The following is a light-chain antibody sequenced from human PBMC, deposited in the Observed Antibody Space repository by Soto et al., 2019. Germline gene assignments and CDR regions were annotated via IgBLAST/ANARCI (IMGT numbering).Light chain of an antibody. J-gene: IGKJ5*01. CDR3: QQYGTSRIT. CDR2: GAS. V-gene: IGKV3-20*01. Sequence: EIMLTQSPATLSLSPGERATLSCRASQGVSSSYLAWYQQKPGKAPRLLMYGASNRATGIPDRFSGSGSETDFTLTISRLEPEDFAVYYCQQYGTSRITFGQGTRLEIK. CDR1: QGVSSSY.